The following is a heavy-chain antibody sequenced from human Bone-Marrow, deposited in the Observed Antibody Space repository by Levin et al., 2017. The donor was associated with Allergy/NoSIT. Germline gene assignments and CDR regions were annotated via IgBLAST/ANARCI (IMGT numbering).Heavy chain of an antibody. D-gene: IGHD6-6*01. CDR3: ARDLIAAPAFDY. Sequence: GESLKISCAASGFTFSSYWMSWVRQAPGKGLEWVANIKQDGSEKYYVDSVKGRFTISRDNAKNSLYLQMNSLRAEDTAVYYCARDLIAAPAFDYWGQGTLVTVSS. CDR2: IKQDGSEK. V-gene: IGHV3-7*01. J-gene: IGHJ4*02. CDR1: GFTFSSYW.